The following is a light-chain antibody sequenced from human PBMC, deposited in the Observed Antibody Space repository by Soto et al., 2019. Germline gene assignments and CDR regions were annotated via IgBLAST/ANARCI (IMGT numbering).Light chain of an antibody. Sequence: AVQFTQSPSSLSASVGDRVTITCRASQGISSALAWYQQKPGKAPKLLIYDASSLESGVPSRFSGSGSGTDFTLTISILQPEDFATYYCQQFNSYPFTFGPGTKVDIK. CDR2: DAS. J-gene: IGKJ3*01. V-gene: IGKV1-13*02. CDR3: QQFNSYPFT. CDR1: QGISSA.